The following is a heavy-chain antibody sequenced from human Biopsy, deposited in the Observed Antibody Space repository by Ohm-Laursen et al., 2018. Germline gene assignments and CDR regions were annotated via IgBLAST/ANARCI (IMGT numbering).Heavy chain of an antibody. CDR1: GGSIDFKY. J-gene: IGHJ4*02. Sequence: GTLSLTCTVSGGSIDFKYWTWIRQSADKGLEWIGRITPTGVTHYNPSLESRVTMSLDTSKKLFSLKVSSVTAADTAMYYCARELMEYYDSSGYFDHWGQGSLVTVSS. D-gene: IGHD3-22*01. CDR2: ITPTGVT. V-gene: IGHV4-4*07. CDR3: ARELMEYYDSSGYFDH.